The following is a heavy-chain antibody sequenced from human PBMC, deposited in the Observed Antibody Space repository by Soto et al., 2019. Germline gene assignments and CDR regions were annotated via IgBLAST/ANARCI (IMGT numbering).Heavy chain of an antibody. D-gene: IGHD6-13*01. CDR2: INHSGST. Sequence: SETLSLTCAVYGGSFSGYYWSWIRKPPGKGLEWIGEINHSGSTNYNPSLKSRVTISVDTSKNQFSPKLSSVTAADTAVYYCASRPHKLYSSRGDYWGQGTLVTVSS. CDR3: ASRPHKLYSSRGDY. J-gene: IGHJ4*02. V-gene: IGHV4-34*01. CDR1: GGSFSGYY.